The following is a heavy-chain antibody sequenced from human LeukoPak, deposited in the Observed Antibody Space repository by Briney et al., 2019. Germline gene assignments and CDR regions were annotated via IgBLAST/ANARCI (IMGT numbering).Heavy chain of an antibody. CDR1: GFTFSSYS. CDR2: ISSSSSTI. Sequence: PGGSLRLSCAASGFTFSSYSMNWVRQAPGKGLEWVSYISSSSSTIYYADSVKGRFTISRDNAKNSLYLQMNSLRAEDTAVYYCASQYGMDVWGQGTTVTVSS. J-gene: IGHJ6*02. CDR3: ASQYGMDV. V-gene: IGHV3-48*04.